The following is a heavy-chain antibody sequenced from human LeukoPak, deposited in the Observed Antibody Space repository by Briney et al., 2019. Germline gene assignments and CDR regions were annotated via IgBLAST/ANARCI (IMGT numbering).Heavy chain of an antibody. CDR2: ISGSGDNT. CDR1: GFTFSSYA. CDR3: ARRSGIAVAGAFDY. D-gene: IGHD6-19*01. J-gene: IGHJ4*02. Sequence: GGSLRLSCAASGFTFSSYAMNWVRQAPGKGLEWVSIISGSGDNTYYTDSVKGRFTISRGNSKNTLFLQMNSLRAEDTAVYYCARRSGIAVAGAFDYWGQGTLVTVSS. V-gene: IGHV3-23*01.